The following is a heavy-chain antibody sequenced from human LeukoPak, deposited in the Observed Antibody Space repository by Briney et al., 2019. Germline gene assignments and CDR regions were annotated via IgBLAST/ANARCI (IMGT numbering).Heavy chain of an antibody. V-gene: IGHV1-18*01. CDR2: ISAYNGNT. Sequence: ASVKVSCKASGYTFTSYGISWVRQAPGQGLEWMGWISAYNGNTNYAQKLQGRVTMTTDTSTSTAYMELSRLRSDDTAVYYCARDIGRAYYYGSGSNHYYGMDVWGQGTTVTVSS. CDR3: ARDIGRAYYYGSGSNHYYGMDV. D-gene: IGHD3-10*01. J-gene: IGHJ6*02. CDR1: GYTFTSYG.